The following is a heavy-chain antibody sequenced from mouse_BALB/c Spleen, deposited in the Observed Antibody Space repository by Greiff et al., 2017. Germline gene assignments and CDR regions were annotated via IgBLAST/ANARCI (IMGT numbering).Heavy chain of an antibody. CDR2: INHSNGGT. J-gene: IGHJ3*01. V-gene: IGHV1S81*02. CDR1: GYTFTSYY. D-gene: IGHD2-4*01. Sequence: QVQLKQSGAELVKPGASVKLSCKASGYTFTSYYMYWVKQRPGQGLEWIGEINHSNGGTNFNEKFKSKATLTVDKSTSTAFMHLNSLTSEDSAVYYCTMITTAWFAYWGQGTLVTVSA. CDR3: TMITTAWFAY.